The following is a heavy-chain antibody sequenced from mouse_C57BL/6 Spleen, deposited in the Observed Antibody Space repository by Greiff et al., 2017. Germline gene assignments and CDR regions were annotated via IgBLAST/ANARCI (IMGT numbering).Heavy chain of an antibody. J-gene: IGHJ1*03. CDR2: ISYDGSN. D-gene: IGHD1-1*01. CDR1: GYSITSGYY. V-gene: IGHV3-6*01. Sequence: DVQLQASGPGLVKPSQSLSLTCSVTGYSITSGYYWNWIRQFPGNKLEWMGYISYDGSNNYNPSLKNRISITRDTSKNQFFLKLNSVTTEDTATYYCARGGTTVDVWGTGTTVTVSS. CDR3: ARGGTTVDV.